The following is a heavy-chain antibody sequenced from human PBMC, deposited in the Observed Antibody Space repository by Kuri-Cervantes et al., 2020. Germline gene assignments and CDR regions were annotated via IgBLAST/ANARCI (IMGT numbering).Heavy chain of an antibody. CDR1: GFTFSSYA. J-gene: IGHJ4*02. CDR3: TRDDPTQRGGY. CDR2: ISDSGDRT. V-gene: IGHV3-23*01. Sequence: GGSLRLSCAASGFTFSSYAMTWVRQAPGEGLQWASDISDSGDRTKYADSVKGRFTISRDNAKNSLYLQMNSLRAEDTAVYYCTRDDPTQRGGYWGQGTLVTVSS. D-gene: IGHD3-16*01.